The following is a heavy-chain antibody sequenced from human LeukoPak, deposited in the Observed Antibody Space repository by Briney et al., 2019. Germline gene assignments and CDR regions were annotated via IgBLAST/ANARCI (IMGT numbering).Heavy chain of an antibody. CDR3: AKGGDYGDNYGMDV. Sequence: GGSLRLSCAASGFTFSSCGMHWVRQAPGKGLEWVAVISYDGSNKYYADSVKGRFTISRDNSKNTLYLQMNSLRAEDTAVYYCAKGGDYGDNYGMDVWGQGTTVTVSS. CDR2: ISYDGSNK. CDR1: GFTFSSCG. J-gene: IGHJ6*02. V-gene: IGHV3-30*18. D-gene: IGHD4-17*01.